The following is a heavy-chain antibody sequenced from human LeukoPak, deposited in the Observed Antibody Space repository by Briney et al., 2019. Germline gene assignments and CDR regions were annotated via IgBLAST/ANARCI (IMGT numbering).Heavy chain of an antibody. D-gene: IGHD3-22*01. CDR1: GFTVGNNY. J-gene: IGHJ4*02. CDR3: ARASGGYYDSSGSFDY. V-gene: IGHV3-53*01. Sequence: GGSLRLSCTASGFTVGNNYMSWVRQAPGKGLEWVSGIHSGDSTYYADSVKGRITISRDNSKNMLYLQMNSLRAEDTAVYHCARASGGYYDSSGSFDYWGQGTLVTVSS. CDR2: IHSGDST.